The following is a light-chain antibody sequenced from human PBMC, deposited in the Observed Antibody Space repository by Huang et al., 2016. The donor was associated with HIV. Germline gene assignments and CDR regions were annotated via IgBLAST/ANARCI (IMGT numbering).Light chain of an antibody. J-gene: IGKJ3*01. Sequence: DIQMTQSPSSLSASVGDRVIITCRASQSISSYLNWYQQQPGKAPNLLIYAASSWQSGVPSRFSGSGSGTDFTLTMRSLQPEDFATYYCQQSYSNTFTFGAGTKVDVK. V-gene: IGKV1-39*01. CDR1: QSISSY. CDR3: QQSYSNTFT. CDR2: AAS.